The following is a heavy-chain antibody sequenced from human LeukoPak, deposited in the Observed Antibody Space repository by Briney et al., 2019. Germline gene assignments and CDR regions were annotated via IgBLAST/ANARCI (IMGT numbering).Heavy chain of an antibody. V-gene: IGHV3-23*01. J-gene: IGHJ4*02. CDR3: AKDATMIVVIGYFDY. CDR2: FNYSGDST. CDR1: GFTSSDYA. D-gene: IGHD3-22*01. Sequence: RGSLRLSCAASGFTSSDYAMNWVRQAPGKGLEWVSTFNYSGDSTYYAHCVKGRFSISRDNAKNTLYLQMNSLRAEDTAVYFCAKDATMIVVIGYFDYWGQGTLVTVSS.